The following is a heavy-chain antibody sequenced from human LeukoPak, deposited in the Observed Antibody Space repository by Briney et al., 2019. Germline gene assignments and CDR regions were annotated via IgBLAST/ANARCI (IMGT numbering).Heavy chain of an antibody. CDR1: GGSFSGYY. J-gene: IGHJ4*02. Sequence: SETLSLTCAVCGGSFSGYYWSWIRQPAGKGLEWIGRIYTSGSTNYNPSLKSRVTMSVDTSKNQFSLKLSSVTAADTAVYYCARDPRSGWFDYWGQGTLVTVSS. CDR3: ARDPRSGWFDY. D-gene: IGHD6-19*01. CDR2: IYTSGST. V-gene: IGHV4-4*07.